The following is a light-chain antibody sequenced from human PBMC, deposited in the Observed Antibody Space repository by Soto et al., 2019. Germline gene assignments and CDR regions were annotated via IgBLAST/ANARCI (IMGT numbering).Light chain of an antibody. J-gene: IGLJ1*01. CDR1: GSNIGGNS. Sequence: QSVMTQPPSVSAAPGQKVTISCSGRGSNIGGNSVSWYQQLPGTATKLLIYDDVKRPSGIPDRFSGSKSGTSATLGITGFQTGDEADYYCGSCDSSRSAYVFATGTKLTVL. V-gene: IGLV1-51*01. CDR3: GSCDSSRSAYV. CDR2: DDV.